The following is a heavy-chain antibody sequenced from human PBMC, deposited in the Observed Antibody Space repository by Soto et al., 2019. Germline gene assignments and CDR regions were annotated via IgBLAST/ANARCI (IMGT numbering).Heavy chain of an antibody. CDR3: ARMLLWFGEGEGNYYGMDV. D-gene: IGHD3-10*01. J-gene: IGHJ6*02. CDR2: INPNSGGT. CDR1: GYTFTGYY. V-gene: IGHV1-2*04. Sequence: ASVKVSCKASGYTFTGYYMHWVRQAPGQGLEWMGWINPNSGGTNYAQKFQGWVTMTRDTSISTAYMELSRLRSDDTAVYYCARMLLWFGEGEGNYYGMDVWGQGTTVTVSS.